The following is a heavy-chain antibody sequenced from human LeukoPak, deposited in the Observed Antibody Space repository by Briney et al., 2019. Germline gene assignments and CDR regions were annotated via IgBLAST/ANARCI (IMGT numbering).Heavy chain of an antibody. Sequence: GGSLRLSCAASGFTFNTNAMTWVRQAPGKGLEWVSAISGSGGTTYYADSVKGRFTISRDNSKNTVFLQMDSLRADDTAVYYCAKDQGYWGQEPWSPSPQ. CDR2: ISGSGGTT. V-gene: IGHV3-23*01. J-gene: IGHJ4*01. CDR1: GFTFNTNA. CDR3: AKDQGY.